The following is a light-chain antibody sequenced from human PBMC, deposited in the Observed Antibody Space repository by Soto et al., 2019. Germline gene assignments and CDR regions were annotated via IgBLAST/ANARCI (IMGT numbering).Light chain of an antibody. V-gene: IGKV3-11*01. Sequence: EIVLTQSPATLSLCPGERAILSCRASQSVSSYLAWYQQKPGQAPRLLIYDASNRATGIPARFSGSGSGTDFTLTISSLEPEDFAVYYCQQRSNWPPTFGQGTKVEIK. CDR3: QQRSNWPPT. CDR1: QSVSSY. J-gene: IGKJ1*01. CDR2: DAS.